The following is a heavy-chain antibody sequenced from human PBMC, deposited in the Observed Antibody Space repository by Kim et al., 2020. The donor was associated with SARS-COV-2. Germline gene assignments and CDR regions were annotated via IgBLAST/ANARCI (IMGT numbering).Heavy chain of an antibody. J-gene: IGHJ5*02. CDR2: INSGDGST. D-gene: IGHD3-9*01. CDR1: GFTFSSYA. CDR3: AQAIAGILAGYRT. V-gene: IGHV3-23*03. Sequence: GGSLRLSCAASGFTFSSYAMSWVRQAPGKGLEWVSVINSGDGSTYYADSVKGRFTLSRDNSKNMLYLQMKSLRAEDTTVCYCAQAIAGILAGYRTWGQGNLVTVSS.